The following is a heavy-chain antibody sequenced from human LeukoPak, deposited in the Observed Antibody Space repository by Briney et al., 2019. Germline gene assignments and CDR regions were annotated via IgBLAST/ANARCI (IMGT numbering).Heavy chain of an antibody. CDR1: GYTFTGYY. J-gene: IGHJ4*02. V-gene: IGHV1-2*02. D-gene: IGHD1-26*01. Sequence: GASVKVSCKASGYTFTGYYMHWVRQAPGQGLEWMGWINPNSGGTNYAQKFQGRVTMTRDTSISTAYMELSRLRSDDTAVYYCARLPGGSYGGVSDYWGQGTLVTVSS. CDR2: INPNSGGT. CDR3: ARLPGGSYGGVSDY.